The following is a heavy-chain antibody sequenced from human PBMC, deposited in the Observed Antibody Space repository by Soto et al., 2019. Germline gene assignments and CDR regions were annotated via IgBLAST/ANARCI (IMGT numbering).Heavy chain of an antibody. CDR2: IYYSGST. V-gene: IGHV4-59*01. CDR1: GGSISSYY. Sequence: SETLSLTCTVSGGSISSYYWSWIRQPPGKGLEWIGYIYYSGSTNYNPSLKSRVTISVDTSKNQFSLKLSSVTAADTAVYYCARDTPTVTPRLHYYGMDVWGPGTTVTVSS. CDR3: ARDTPTVTPRLHYYGMDV. D-gene: IGHD4-17*01. J-gene: IGHJ6*02.